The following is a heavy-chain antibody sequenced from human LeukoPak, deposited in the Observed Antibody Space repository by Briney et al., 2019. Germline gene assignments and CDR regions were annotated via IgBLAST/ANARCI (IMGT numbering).Heavy chain of an antibody. Sequence: PGGSLRLSCAASGFTFSSYAMSWVRQAPGKGLEWVSVIYSGGSTYYADSVKGRFTIFRDNSKNTLYLQMNSLRAEDTAVYYCARPSARYYFNMDVWGQGTTVTVSS. CDR2: IYSGGST. CDR3: ARPSARYYFNMDV. V-gene: IGHV3-66*04. J-gene: IGHJ6*02. D-gene: IGHD3-10*01. CDR1: GFTFSSYA.